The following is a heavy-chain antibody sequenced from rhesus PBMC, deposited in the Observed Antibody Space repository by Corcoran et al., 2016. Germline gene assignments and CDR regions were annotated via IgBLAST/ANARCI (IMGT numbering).Heavy chain of an antibody. V-gene: IGHV3-54*02. CDR2: ISYDGSKK. J-gene: IGHJ1*01. D-gene: IGHD1-26*01. Sequence: EVQLVESGGGLVQPGGSLRLSCAASGFTFSSYGMHWVRQAPGKGLVWLAVISYDGSKKYYADSVKDRFTSARDNSKNMLYLQMNNRKVEDTAVYYCARENGYNWNYGDFEFWGQGALVTVSS. CDR1: GFTFSSYG. CDR3: ARENGYNWNYGDFEF.